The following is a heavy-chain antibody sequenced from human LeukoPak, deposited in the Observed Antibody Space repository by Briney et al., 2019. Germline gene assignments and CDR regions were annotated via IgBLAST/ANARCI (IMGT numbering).Heavy chain of an antibody. Sequence: PSEPLSLSCTVSGGSVSSGSYYWSWIRQPPGKGLEWIGYIYYSGSTNYNPSLKSRVTISVDTSKNQFSLKLSSVTAADTAVYYCARDYGDYVFDYWGQGTLVTVSS. CDR3: ARDYGDYVFDY. J-gene: IGHJ4*02. CDR1: GGSVSSGSYY. V-gene: IGHV4-61*01. CDR2: IYYSGST. D-gene: IGHD4-17*01.